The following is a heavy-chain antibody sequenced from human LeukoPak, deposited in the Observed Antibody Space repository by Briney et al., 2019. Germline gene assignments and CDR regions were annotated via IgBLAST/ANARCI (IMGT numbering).Heavy chain of an antibody. Sequence: PSETLSLTCTVSGGSISSSYWSWIRQPPGKGLEWIGYIHDSGSTNYNSSLKSRVTISVDTSKNQFSLRLSSVTAADTAVYYCARDPGTTGGWFDPWGQGTLVTVSS. V-gene: IGHV4-59*01. D-gene: IGHD1-1*01. CDR2: IHDSGST. CDR1: GGSISSSY. CDR3: ARDPGTTGGWFDP. J-gene: IGHJ5*02.